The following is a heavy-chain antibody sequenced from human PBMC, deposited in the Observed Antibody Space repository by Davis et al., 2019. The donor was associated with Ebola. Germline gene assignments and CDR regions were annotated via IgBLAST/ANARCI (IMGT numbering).Heavy chain of an antibody. CDR3: TRDLRITMVRGVIGYYYYYGMDV. CDR2: IKSKTDGGTT. CDR1: GFTFSNAW. D-gene: IGHD3-10*01. Sequence: GGSLRLSCAASGFTFSNAWMSWVRQAPGKGLEWVGRIKSKTDGGTTDYAAPVKGRFTISRDDSKSIAYLQMNSLKTEDTAVYYCTRDLRITMVRGVIGYYYYYGMDVWGQGTTVTVSS. J-gene: IGHJ6*02. V-gene: IGHV3-15*01.